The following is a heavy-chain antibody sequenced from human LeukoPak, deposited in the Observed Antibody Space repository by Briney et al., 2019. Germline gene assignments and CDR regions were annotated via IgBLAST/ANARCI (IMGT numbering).Heavy chain of an antibody. CDR2: ISTTSSHI. D-gene: IGHD3-22*01. CDR1: GFTFSTYS. Sequence: KPGGSLRLSCAASGFTFSTYSMNWVRQAPGKGPEWVSSISTTSSHIYYADSMKGRFTISRDNAKDSLYLQVNSLRAEDTAVYYCARGSMIVQRRDVFDIWGQGTMVTVSS. CDR3: ARGSMIVQRRDVFDI. J-gene: IGHJ3*02. V-gene: IGHV3-21*01.